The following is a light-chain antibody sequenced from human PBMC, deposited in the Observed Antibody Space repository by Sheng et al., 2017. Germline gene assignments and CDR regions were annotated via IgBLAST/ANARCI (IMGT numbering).Light chain of an antibody. CDR1: QTVRDDY. Sequence: EIVLTQSPGTLSLSPGERATLSCRASQTVRDDYLAWYQHKPGQAPRLLIKGASSRATGIPDRFGGRGSGADFTLTISRLEPDDSAVYYCQQYGSSPYTFGPGTKLEI. CDR2: GAS. V-gene: IGKV3-20*01. J-gene: IGKJ2*01. CDR3: QQYGSSPYT.